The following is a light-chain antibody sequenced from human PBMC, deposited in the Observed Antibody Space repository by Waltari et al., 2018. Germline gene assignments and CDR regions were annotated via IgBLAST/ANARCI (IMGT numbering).Light chain of an antibody. V-gene: IGKV1-39*01. CDR2: AAS. Sequence: DIQMTRSPSSLSASVGDSVTITCRARQSISSYLNWYQQKPGKGPTLLIYAASSLQSGVPVRFSGSGSGTDFNLTISSLQPEDFTTYDCQQSYSTLLTFGGGTKVEIK. CDR1: QSISSY. J-gene: IGKJ4*01. CDR3: QQSYSTLLT.